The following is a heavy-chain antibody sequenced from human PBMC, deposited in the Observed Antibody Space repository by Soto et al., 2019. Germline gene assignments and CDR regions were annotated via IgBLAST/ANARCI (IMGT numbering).Heavy chain of an antibody. V-gene: IGHV4-30-4*08. D-gene: IGHD6-25*01. CDR2: IYYTGGT. J-gene: IGHJ1*01. CDR3: ARGGSGWAEYFQH. Sequence: QVQLQESGPGLVEPSQTLSLTCTVSGDSIGSTDSYWSWIRRPPGKGLEWIGYIYYTGGTFYNPSLKIRLTLSLETSNNQFSLTLTSVTAADTGMYYCARGGSGWAEYFQHWGQGTLVAVSS. CDR1: GDSIGSTDSY.